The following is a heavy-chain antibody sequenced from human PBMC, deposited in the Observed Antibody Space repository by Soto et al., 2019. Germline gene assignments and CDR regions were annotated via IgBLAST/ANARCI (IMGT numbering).Heavy chain of an antibody. CDR2: IYYSGST. V-gene: IGHV4-59*08. CDR1: GGSISSYY. D-gene: IGHD1-1*01. CDR3: ARQTGVDGYYYYYMDV. J-gene: IGHJ6*03. Sequence: SETLSLTCTVSGGSISSYYWSWIRQPPGKGLEWIGYIYYSGSTNYNPSLKSRVTISVDTSKNQFSLKLSSVTAADTAVYYCARQTGVDGYYYYYMDVWGKGTTVTVSS.